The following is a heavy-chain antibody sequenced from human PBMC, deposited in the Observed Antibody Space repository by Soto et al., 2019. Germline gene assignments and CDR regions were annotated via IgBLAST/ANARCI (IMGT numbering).Heavy chain of an antibody. Sequence: QVQLVQSGAEVKKPGASVKVSCKASGYTFTSYFMHWVRQAPGQGLEWMGIINPGGGSTSYAQKFQGRVTMTRDTSTSTVYMELSSLRSEYTAVYYCARQYCSGGSCYTLDYWGQGTLVTVSS. CDR2: INPGGGST. CDR3: ARQYCSGGSCYTLDY. J-gene: IGHJ4*02. D-gene: IGHD2-15*01. V-gene: IGHV1-46*01. CDR1: GYTFTSYF.